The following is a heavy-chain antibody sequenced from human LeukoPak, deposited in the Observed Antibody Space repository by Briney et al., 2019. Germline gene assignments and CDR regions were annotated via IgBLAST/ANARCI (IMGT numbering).Heavy chain of an antibody. V-gene: IGHV4-39*07. CDR3: ARLYGNYQNYFDY. D-gene: IGHD1-7*01. CDR2: MYHRGNT. CDR1: GGSISSITYY. J-gene: IGHJ4*02. Sequence: PSETLSLTCTVSGGSISSITYYWGWIRQPPGKGLEWVGHMYHRGNTFYNPCLKSRVTISVDTSKNQFSLKLRSVTAADTAVYYCARLYGNYQNYFDYWGQGTLVTVSS.